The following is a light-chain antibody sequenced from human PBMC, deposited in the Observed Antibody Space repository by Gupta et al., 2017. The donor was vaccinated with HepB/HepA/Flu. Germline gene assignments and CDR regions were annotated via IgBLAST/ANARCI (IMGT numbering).Light chain of an antibody. J-gene: IGKJ5*01. CDR3: QQSTN. V-gene: IGKV3-11*01. Sequence: EIVLTQSPATLSLSPGERATLSCRASQTVGTSLAWYQKKPGQAPRLLIYDASNRATAIPARFSGSGSGTDFTLTFSSLEPEDFAFYYCQQSTNFGQGTRLEIK. CDR1: QTVGTS. CDR2: DAS.